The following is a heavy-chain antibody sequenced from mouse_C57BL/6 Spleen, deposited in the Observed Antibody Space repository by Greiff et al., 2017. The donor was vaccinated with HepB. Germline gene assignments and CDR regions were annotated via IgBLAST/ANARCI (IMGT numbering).Heavy chain of an antibody. CDR1: GYSITSGYY. D-gene: IGHD2-4*01. CDR2: ISYDGSN. J-gene: IGHJ3*01. V-gene: IGHV3-6*01. Sequence: EVQLQESGPGLVKPSQSLSLTCSVTGYSITSGYYWNWIRQFPGNKLEWMGYISYDGSNNYNPSLKNRISITRDTSKNQFFLKLNSVTTEDTATYYCARHYEYDGACAYWGQGTLVTVSA. CDR3: ARHYEYDGACAY.